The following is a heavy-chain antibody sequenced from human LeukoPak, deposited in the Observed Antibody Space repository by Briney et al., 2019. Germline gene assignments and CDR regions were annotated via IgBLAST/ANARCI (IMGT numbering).Heavy chain of an antibody. D-gene: IGHD4-17*01. CDR3: ATTDHGDYGGNWFDP. CDR2: INHSGRT. J-gene: IGHJ5*02. Sequence: SETLSLTCTVSGYSITSGYYWSWIRQPPGKGLEWIGEINHSGRTNCNPSLKSRVTISVDTSKNQFSLKLSSVTAADTAVYYCATTDHGDYGGNWFDPWGQGTLVTVSS. V-gene: IGHV4-38-2*02. CDR1: GYSITSGYY.